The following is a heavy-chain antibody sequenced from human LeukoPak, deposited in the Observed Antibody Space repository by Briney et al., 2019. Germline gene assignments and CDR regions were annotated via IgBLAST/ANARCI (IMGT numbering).Heavy chain of an antibody. CDR2: IYYSGST. Sequence: SETLSLTCTVSGGSISIYYWSWIRQPPGKGLEWIGYIYYSGSTNYNPSLKSRVTISVDTSKNQFSLKLSSVTAADTAVYYCARQRTYPTYFDYWGQGTLVTVSS. CDR1: GGSISIYY. CDR3: ARQRTYPTYFDY. V-gene: IGHV4-59*08. J-gene: IGHJ4*02.